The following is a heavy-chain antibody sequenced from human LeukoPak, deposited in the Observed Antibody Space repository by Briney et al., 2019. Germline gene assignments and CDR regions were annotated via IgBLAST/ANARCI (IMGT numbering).Heavy chain of an antibody. CDR2: IYCSGST. Sequence: SDTLSLTCTVSGGSMSSYYWSWIRQPPGKGLEWIGYIYCSGSTNYNPSLKSRVTISVDTSKNQFSLKLSSVTAADTAVYYCARMSGWGNAFDIWGQGTMVTVSS. V-gene: IGHV4-59*07. CDR1: GGSMSSYY. J-gene: IGHJ3*02. CDR3: ARMSGWGNAFDI. D-gene: IGHD6-19*01.